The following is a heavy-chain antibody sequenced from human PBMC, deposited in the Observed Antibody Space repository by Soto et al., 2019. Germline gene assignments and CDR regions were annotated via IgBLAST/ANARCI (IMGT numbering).Heavy chain of an antibody. J-gene: IGHJ4*02. CDR1: GGSISSGGYY. Sequence: SETLSLTCTVSGGSISSGGYYWSWIRQHPGKGLEWIGYIYYSGSTYYNPSLKSRVTISVDTSKNQFSLKLSSVTAADTAVYYCARVLAYDIPPGYIDYWGQGTLVTVSS. CDR3: ARVLAYDIPPGYIDY. D-gene: IGHD3-9*01. CDR2: IYYSGST. V-gene: IGHV4-31*03.